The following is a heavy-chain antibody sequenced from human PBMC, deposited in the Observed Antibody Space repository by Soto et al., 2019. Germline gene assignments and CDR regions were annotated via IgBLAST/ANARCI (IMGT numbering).Heavy chain of an antibody. D-gene: IGHD1-7*01. V-gene: IGHV3-23*01. CDR2: ISGSGGST. Sequence: GGSLRLSCAASGFTFSSYAMSWVRQALGKGLEWVSAISGSGGSTYYADSVKGRFTISRDNSKNTLYLQMNSLRAEDTAVYYCAKDFNWNYRDASYTSDDAFDIWGQGTMVTVSS. J-gene: IGHJ3*02. CDR3: AKDFNWNYRDASYTSDDAFDI. CDR1: GFTFSSYA.